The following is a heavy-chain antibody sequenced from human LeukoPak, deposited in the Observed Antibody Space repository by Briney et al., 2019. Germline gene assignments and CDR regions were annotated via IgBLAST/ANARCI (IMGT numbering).Heavy chain of an antibody. J-gene: IGHJ4*02. CDR2: IYSGGST. CDR1: GFTFSSYS. CDR3: ARESTGINY. Sequence: GGSLRLSCVASGFTFSSYSMNWVRQVPGKGLEWVSVIYSGGSTYYADSVKGRFTISRDNSKNTLYLQMNSLRAEDTAVYYCARESTGINYWGQGTLVTVSS. D-gene: IGHD2-8*02. V-gene: IGHV3-66*01.